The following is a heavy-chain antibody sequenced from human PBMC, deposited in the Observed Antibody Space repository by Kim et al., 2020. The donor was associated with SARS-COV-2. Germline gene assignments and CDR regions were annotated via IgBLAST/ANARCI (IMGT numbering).Heavy chain of an antibody. V-gene: IGHV1-8*01. Sequence: ASVKVSCKASGYTFTSYDINWVRQATGQGLEWMGWMNPNSGNTGYAQKFQGRVTMTRNTSISTAYMELSSLRSEDTAVYYCARGISGYDILTGYYNREYYYYGMDVWGQGTTVTVSS. CDR2: MNPNSGNT. D-gene: IGHD3-9*01. CDR1: GYTFTSYD. CDR3: ARGISGYDILTGYYNREYYYYGMDV. J-gene: IGHJ6*02.